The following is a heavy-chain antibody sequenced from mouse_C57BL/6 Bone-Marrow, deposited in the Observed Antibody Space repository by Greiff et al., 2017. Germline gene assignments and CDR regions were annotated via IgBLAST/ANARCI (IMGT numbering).Heavy chain of an antibody. CDR2: IYPRSGNT. J-gene: IGHJ3*01. Sequence: QVHVKQSGAELARPGASVKLSCKASGYTFTSYGISWVKQRTGQGLEWIGEIYPRSGNTYYNEKFKGKATLTADKSSSTAYMELRSLTSEDAAVYFCANTPSFAYWGQGTRVTVSA. D-gene: IGHD5-2*01. CDR3: ANTPSFAY. CDR1: GYTFTSYG. V-gene: IGHV1-81*01.